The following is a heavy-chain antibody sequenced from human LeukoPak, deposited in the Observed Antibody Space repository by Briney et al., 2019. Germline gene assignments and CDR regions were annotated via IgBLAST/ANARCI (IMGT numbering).Heavy chain of an antibody. Sequence: HGESLKISCKGSGYSFTSYWIGWVRQMPGKGLEWMGIIYSGDSDTRYSPSFQGQVTISADKSISTAYLQWSSLKASDTAMYYCARLEIVYAKYNWFHPRRQGTLVTVSS. D-gene: IGHD2-8*01. CDR1: GYSFTSYW. CDR3: ARLEIVYAKYNWFHP. J-gene: IGHJ5*02. CDR2: IYSGDSDT. V-gene: IGHV5-51*01.